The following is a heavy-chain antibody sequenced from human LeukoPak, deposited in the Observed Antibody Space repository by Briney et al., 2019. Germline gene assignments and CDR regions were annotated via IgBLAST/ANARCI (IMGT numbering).Heavy chain of an antibody. J-gene: IGHJ4*02. D-gene: IGHD3-22*01. Sequence: SETLSLTCTVSGGSMRSHYWSWIRQTPGKGLEWIGYIDYSGSTRYNPSLQSRVTISVDTSKNQFSLKLSSVTAADTALYYCARHSGSGFYDYWGQGTLVTVSS. CDR1: GGSMRSHY. V-gene: IGHV4-59*08. CDR3: ARHSGSGFYDY. CDR2: IDYSGST.